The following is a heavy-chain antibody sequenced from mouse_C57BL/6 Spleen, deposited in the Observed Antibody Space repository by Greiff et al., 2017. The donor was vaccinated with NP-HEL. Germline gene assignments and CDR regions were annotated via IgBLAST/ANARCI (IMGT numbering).Heavy chain of an antibody. CDR2: IDPSDSYT. J-gene: IGHJ2*01. CDR3: ARWDYSNH. Sequence: QVQLQQPGAELVRPGTSVKLSCKASGYTFTSYWMHWVKQRPGQGLEWIGVIDPSDSYTNYNQKFKGKATLTVDTSSSTAYMQLSSLTSEDSAVYYCARWDYSNHWGQGTTLTVSS. CDR1: GYTFTSYW. D-gene: IGHD2-5*01. V-gene: IGHV1-59*01.